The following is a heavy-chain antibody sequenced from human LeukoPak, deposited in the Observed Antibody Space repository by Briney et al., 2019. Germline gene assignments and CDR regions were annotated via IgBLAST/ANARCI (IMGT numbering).Heavy chain of an antibody. CDR1: GYTFTGYY. D-gene: IGHD7-27*01. CDR3: ARQGSLGTWFDP. Sequence: ASVKVSCKASGYTFTGYYMHWVRQAPGQGLEWMGRINPNSGGTDYAQNFQGRVTMTRDTSISTVYMELSSLKSNDTAVYYCARQGSLGTWFDPWGQGTLVTVSS. J-gene: IGHJ5*02. CDR2: INPNSGGT. V-gene: IGHV1-2*06.